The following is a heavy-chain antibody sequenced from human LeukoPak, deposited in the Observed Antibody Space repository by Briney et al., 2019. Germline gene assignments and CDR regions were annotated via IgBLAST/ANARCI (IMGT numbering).Heavy chain of an antibody. CDR2: IYYSGST. Sequence: PLETLSLTCTVSNGSFSNSYWTWIRQSPGKGLEYIGYIYYSGSTNYNPSLKSRVTISVDMSKNQFSLKLSSVTAADTAVYYCARDHSGTNYVMDWGQGTLVTVSS. J-gene: IGHJ4*02. CDR1: NGSFSNSY. D-gene: IGHD4/OR15-4a*01. V-gene: IGHV4-59*01. CDR3: ARDHSGTNYVMD.